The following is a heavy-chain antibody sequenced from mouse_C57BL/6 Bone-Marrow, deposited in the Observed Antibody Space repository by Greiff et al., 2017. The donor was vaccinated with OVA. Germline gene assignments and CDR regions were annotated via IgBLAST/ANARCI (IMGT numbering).Heavy chain of an antibody. CDR2: ISYDGSN. CDR3: ARGRTGTVFAY. J-gene: IGHJ3*01. D-gene: IGHD4-1*01. V-gene: IGHV3-6*01. Sequence: EVQLQQSGPGLVKPSQSLSLTCSVTGYSITSGYYWNWIRQFPGNKLEWMGYISYDGSNNYNPSLKNRISITRDTSKNQFFLKLNSVTTEDTATYYCARGRTGTVFAYWGQGTLVTVSA. CDR1: GYSITSGYY.